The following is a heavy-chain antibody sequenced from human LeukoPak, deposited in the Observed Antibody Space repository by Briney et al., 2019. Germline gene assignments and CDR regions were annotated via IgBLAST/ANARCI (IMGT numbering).Heavy chain of an antibody. CDR3: ARIQVTMVRGVIFYYGMDV. CDR2: ISASSSYI. D-gene: IGHD3-10*01. J-gene: IGHJ6*02. Sequence: GGSLRLSCAASGFTFSSYNMNWVRQAPGKGLEWVSSISASSSYIYYADSVRGRFTISRDNAKNSLYLRMDSLRAEDTAVYYCARIQVTMVRGVIFYYGMDVWGQGTTVTVSS. V-gene: IGHV3-21*01. CDR1: GFTFSSYN.